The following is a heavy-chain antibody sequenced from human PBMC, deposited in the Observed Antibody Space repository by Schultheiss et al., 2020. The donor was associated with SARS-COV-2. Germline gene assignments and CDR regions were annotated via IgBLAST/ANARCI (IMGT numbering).Heavy chain of an antibody. CDR3: ARDTLGAFDI. CDR2: ISSSSSTI. Sequence: GGSLRLSCAASGFTFSNYWMHWVRQAPGKGLEWVSYISSSSSTIYYADSVKGRFTISRDNAKNSLYLQMNSLRAEDTAVYYCARDTLGAFDIWGQGTMVTVSS. V-gene: IGHV3-48*01. J-gene: IGHJ3*02. CDR1: GFTFSNYW. D-gene: IGHD3-10*01.